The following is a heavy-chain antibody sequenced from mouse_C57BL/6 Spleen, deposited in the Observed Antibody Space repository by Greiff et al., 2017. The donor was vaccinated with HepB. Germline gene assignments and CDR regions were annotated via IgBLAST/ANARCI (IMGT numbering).Heavy chain of an antibody. CDR3: ARRDYDDMDYYAMDY. CDR1: GYTFTSYG. D-gene: IGHD2-4*01. V-gene: IGHV1-81*01. Sequence: VKLMESGAELARPGASVKLSCKASGYTFTSYGISWVKQRTGQGLEWIGEIYPRSGNTYYNEKFKGKATLTADKSSSTAYMELRSLTSEDSAVYFCARRDYDDMDYYAMDYWGQGTSVTVSS. CDR2: IYPRSGNT. J-gene: IGHJ4*01.